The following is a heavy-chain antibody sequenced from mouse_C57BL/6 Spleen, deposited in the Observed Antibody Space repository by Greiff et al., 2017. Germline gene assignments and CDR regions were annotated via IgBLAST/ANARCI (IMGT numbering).Heavy chain of an antibody. J-gene: IGHJ1*03. CDR1: GFTFSDYY. CDR2: INYDGSST. CDR3: ARGGSYWYFDV. D-gene: IGHD1-1*01. V-gene: IGHV5-16*01. Sequence: EVKLVESEGGLVQPGSSMKLSCTASGFTFSDYYMAWVRQVPEKGLEWVANINYDGSSTYYLDSLKSRFIISRDNAKNILYLQMGSLKSEDTATYYCARGGSYWYFDVWGTGTTVTVSS.